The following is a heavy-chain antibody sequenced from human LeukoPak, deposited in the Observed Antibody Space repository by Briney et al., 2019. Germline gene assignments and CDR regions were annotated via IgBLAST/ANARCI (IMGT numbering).Heavy chain of an antibody. CDR2: IRTSGET. CDR3: ATLSYDVWTGINWFDP. CDR1: GFIFSSYA. Sequence: GGSLRLSCAASGFIFSSYAISWVRQAPGKGLGWVSGIRTSGETFYADSVKGRFTISRDISKSTVYLQMSSLRAEDSAIYYCATLSYDVWTGINWFDPWGQGTLVTVSS. V-gene: IGHV3-23*01. D-gene: IGHD3-3*01. J-gene: IGHJ5*02.